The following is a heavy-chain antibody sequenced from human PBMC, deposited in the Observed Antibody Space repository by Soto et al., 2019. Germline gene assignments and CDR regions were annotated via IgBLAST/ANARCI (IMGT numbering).Heavy chain of an antibody. V-gene: IGHV3-23*01. D-gene: IGHD6-19*01. CDR2: ISGSGGST. CDR1: GFTFSSYA. CDR3: AKDVLTGGSGYDDPLGSGWYYGAFDI. J-gene: IGHJ3*02. Sequence: GGSLRLSCAASGFTFSSYAMSWVRQAPGKGLEWVSAISGSGGSTYYADSVKGRFTISRDNSKNTLYLQMNSLRAEDTAVYYCAKDVLTGGSGYDDPLGSGWYYGAFDIWGQGTMVTVSS.